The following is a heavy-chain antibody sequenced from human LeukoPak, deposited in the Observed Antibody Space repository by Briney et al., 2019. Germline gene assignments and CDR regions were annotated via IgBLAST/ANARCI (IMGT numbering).Heavy chain of an antibody. Sequence: ASVKVSCKASGYTFTGYYMHWVRQATGQGLEWMGWMNPNSGNTGYAQKFQGRVTMTRNTSISTAYMELSSLRSEDTAVYYCARASPPAWGQGTLVTVSS. D-gene: IGHD6-6*01. CDR3: ARASPPA. J-gene: IGHJ4*02. CDR1: GYTFTGYY. V-gene: IGHV1-8*02. CDR2: MNPNSGNT.